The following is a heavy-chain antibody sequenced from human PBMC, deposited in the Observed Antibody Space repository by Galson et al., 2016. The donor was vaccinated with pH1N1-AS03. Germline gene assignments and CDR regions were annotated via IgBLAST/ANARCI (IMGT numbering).Heavy chain of an antibody. Sequence: ETLSLTCTVSGGSISSYYWSWIRQSPGKGLEWIGYIYYIGSTNYNPSLKSRVSISVDTSKNQFSLKLRSMTAADTAVYYCAREWSAFDYWGQGTLVTVSS. J-gene: IGHJ4*02. D-gene: IGHD2-8*01. CDR3: AREWSAFDY. V-gene: IGHV4-59*08. CDR1: GGSISSYY. CDR2: IYYIGST.